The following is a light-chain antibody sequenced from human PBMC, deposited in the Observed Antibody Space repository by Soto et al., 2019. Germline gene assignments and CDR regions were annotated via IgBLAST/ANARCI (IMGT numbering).Light chain of an antibody. J-gene: IGKJ4*01. CDR3: QQYDRIPGFT. Sequence: EIVLTQSPGTLSLSPGERATLSCRASQSFRSNYLAWYQQRPGQAPRLLIYGVSSTASGIPDRFSGSVSGTDFTLTISRLEPEDSAVYYCQQYDRIPGFTFGGGTKVEI. CDR1: QSFRSNY. CDR2: GVS. V-gene: IGKV3-20*01.